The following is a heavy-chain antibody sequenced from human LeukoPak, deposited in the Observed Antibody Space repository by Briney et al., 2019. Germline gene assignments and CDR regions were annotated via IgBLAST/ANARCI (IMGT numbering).Heavy chain of an antibody. D-gene: IGHD1-20*01. CDR3: VKDRRYNWNDGGYFEY. V-gene: IGHV3-23*01. Sequence: PGGSLRLSCTASGCTFSSYAMSWVRQTPGKGLEWVSAMTGSGGGTYYADFVQGRFTISRDNSKNTLFLQLNSLRAEDTAVYYCVKDRRYNWNDGGYFEYWGQGDL. CDR1: GCTFSSYA. J-gene: IGHJ4*02. CDR2: MTGSGGGT.